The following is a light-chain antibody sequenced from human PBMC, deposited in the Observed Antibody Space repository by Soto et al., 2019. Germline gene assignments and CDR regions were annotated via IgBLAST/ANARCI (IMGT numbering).Light chain of an antibody. CDR3: QQYGTSPIT. J-gene: IGKJ5*01. Sequence: ENVLTQSPGTLSLSPGERATLSCRASQTVSSYLTWYQQRPGQAPRLLIYGASKRATGIPDRFGGSGSWTDFTLTISRLEPEDFALYYCQQYGTSPITFGQGTRLEIK. CDR2: GAS. V-gene: IGKV3-20*01. CDR1: QTVSSY.